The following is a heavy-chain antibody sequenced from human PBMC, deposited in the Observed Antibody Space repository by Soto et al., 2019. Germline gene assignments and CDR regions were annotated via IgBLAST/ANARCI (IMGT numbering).Heavy chain of an antibody. V-gene: IGHV4-34*01. D-gene: IGHD2-2*01. Sequence: PSETLSLTCAVYGGSFSGYYWSWIRQPPGRGLEWIGEINHSGSTNYNPSLKSRVTISVDTSKNQFSLKLSSVTAADTAVYDCAIGQEIVVVPAASYNWCDPWGHGTLVTVS. CDR1: GGSFSGYY. J-gene: IGHJ5*02. CDR3: AIGQEIVVVPAASYNWCDP. CDR2: INHSGST.